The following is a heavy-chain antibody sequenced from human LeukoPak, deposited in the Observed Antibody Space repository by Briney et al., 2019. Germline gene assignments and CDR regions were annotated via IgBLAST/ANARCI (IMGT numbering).Heavy chain of an antibody. Sequence: PSQTLSLTCTVSGGSISSGSHYWSWIRQPAGKGLEWIGRIYTSGSTNYNPSLKSRFTISVDTSKNQFSLKLSSVTAADTAVYYCARELEPGVWDAFDIWGQGTMVTVSS. V-gene: IGHV4-61*02. D-gene: IGHD1-1*01. J-gene: IGHJ3*02. CDR3: ARELEPGVWDAFDI. CDR2: IYTSGST. CDR1: GGSISSGSHY.